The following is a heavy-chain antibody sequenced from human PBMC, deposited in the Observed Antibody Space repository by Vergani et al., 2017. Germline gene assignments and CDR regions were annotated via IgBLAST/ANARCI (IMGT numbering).Heavy chain of an antibody. V-gene: IGHV1-69*02. CDR3: ARPHGDILPPDPRRLDY. CDR1: GATFRSNT. J-gene: IGHJ4*02. Sequence: QVQLVQSGAEVKKPGSSVKVSCKASGATFRSNTISWVRQVPGQGLEWMGRIIPVLGKTKYAQDFQGRLTITADTSTSTAYMELTSLRSQDTAVYYCARPHGDILPPDPRRLDYWGQGTLVTVSS. CDR2: IIPVLGKT.